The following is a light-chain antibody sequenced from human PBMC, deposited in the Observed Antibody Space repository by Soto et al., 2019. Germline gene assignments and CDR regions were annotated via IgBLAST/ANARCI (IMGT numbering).Light chain of an antibody. J-gene: IGLJ1*01. CDR3: CSYAGSSTPLI. Sequence: QCALAQPASVSGSHGRSITISCTGTSSDVGSYNLVSWYQQHPGKAPKLMIYEVSKRPSGVSNRFSGSKSGNTASLTISGLQAEDEADYYCCSYAGSSTPLIFGTGSKVTVL. CDR2: EVS. CDR1: SSDVGSYNL. V-gene: IGLV2-23*02.